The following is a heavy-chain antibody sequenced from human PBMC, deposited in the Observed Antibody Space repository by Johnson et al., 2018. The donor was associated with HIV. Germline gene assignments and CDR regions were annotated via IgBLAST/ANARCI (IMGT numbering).Heavy chain of an antibody. CDR3: ARDKSKVTSAPDQEAFDI. CDR1: GFTFSSYA. J-gene: IGHJ3*02. Sequence: VQLVESGGGLVQPGGSLRLSCAASGFTFSSYAMSWVRQAPGKGLEWVSAISGSGGSTYYADSVKGRFTISRDESKNTVYLQMNSLRAEDTAIYFCARDKSKVTSAPDQEAFDIWGQGTMVTVSS. D-gene: IGHD6-13*01. V-gene: IGHV3-23*04. CDR2: ISGSGGST.